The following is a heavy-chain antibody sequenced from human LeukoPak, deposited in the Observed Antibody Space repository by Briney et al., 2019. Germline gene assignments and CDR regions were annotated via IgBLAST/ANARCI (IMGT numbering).Heavy chain of an antibody. D-gene: IGHD2-2*01. CDR3: ARDHHCSSATCPSDY. CDR1: GFSFDDYG. J-gene: IGHJ4*02. V-gene: IGHV3-20*04. CDR2: ITWNGGST. Sequence: PGGSLRLSCTASGFSFDDYGMSWVRQAPGKGLELVSGITWNGGSTGYVDFVKGRFTVSRDNAKNSLYLQLDSLRAEDTAVYYCARDHHCSSATCPSDYWGQGTLVTVSS.